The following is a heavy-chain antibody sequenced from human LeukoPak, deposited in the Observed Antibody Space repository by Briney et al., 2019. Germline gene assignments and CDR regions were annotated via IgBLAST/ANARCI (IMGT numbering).Heavy chain of an antibody. CDR1: GYTFTGYY. CDR2: INPNSGGT. D-gene: IGHD1-26*01. V-gene: IGHV1-2*02. Sequence: GASVKVSCKASGYTFTGYYMHWVRQAPGQGLEWMGWINPNSGGTNYAQKFQGRVTMTRDTSISTAYMELRSLRSDDTAVYYCARDPGSVGATSFDYWGQGTLVTVSS. CDR3: ARDPGSVGATSFDY. J-gene: IGHJ4*02.